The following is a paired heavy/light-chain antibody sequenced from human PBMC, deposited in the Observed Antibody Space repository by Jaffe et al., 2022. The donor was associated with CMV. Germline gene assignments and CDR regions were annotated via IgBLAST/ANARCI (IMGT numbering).Light chain of an antibody. CDR3: AAWDDSVTGRV. V-gene: IGLV1-47*01. Sequence: QSVLTQPPSASGAPGQTVTISCSGSSSNIGSNYAYWYQHLPGTAPKLLIFRNDQRPSGVPDRFSGSKSGTSASLAISGLRSEDEGAYYCAAWDDSVTGRVFGGGTKLTVL. CDR1: SSNIGSNY. J-gene: IGLJ3*02. CDR2: RND.
Heavy chain of an antibody. CDR1: GDSVSNSNW. CDR2: IYRSGSS. Sequence: QVLLQESGPGLVQPSGTLSLTCTVSGDSVSNSNWCSWLRQPPGKGLEWIGDIYRSGSSNYNPSLKSRVTISVDTSNNQFSLRLSSVTAADTAVYYCAREVFYYDSRGYHSHFDYWGRGTLVTVSS. CDR3: AREVFYYDSRGYHSHFDY. J-gene: IGHJ4*02. D-gene: IGHD3-22*01. V-gene: IGHV4-4*02.